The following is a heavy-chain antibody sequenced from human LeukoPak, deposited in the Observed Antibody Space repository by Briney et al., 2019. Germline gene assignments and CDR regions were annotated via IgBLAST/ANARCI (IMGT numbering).Heavy chain of an antibody. Sequence: PSETLSLTCAVYGGSFSGYYWSWIRQPPGKGLEWIGEINHSGSTNYNPSLKSRVTISVDTSKNQFSLKLSSVTAADTAVYYCARSSQGGWLRYYYYYMDVWGKGTTVTVSS. V-gene: IGHV4-34*01. CDR2: INHSGST. CDR3: ARSSQGGWLRYYYYYMDV. D-gene: IGHD5-12*01. CDR1: GGSFSGYY. J-gene: IGHJ6*03.